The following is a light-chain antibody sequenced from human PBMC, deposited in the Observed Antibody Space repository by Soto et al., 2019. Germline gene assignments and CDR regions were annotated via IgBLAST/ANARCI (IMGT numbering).Light chain of an antibody. V-gene: IGLV2-14*01. CDR3: SSYTSSSNTV. CDR2: EVG. Sequence: QSALTQAASVSGSPGQSITISCTGTSSDVGGYNYVSWYQQHPGEAPKLMMYEVGNLPSGVSDRFSGSKSGNTASLTISGLQAEDAADYYCSSYTSSSNTVFGTGTKLTVL. J-gene: IGLJ1*01. CDR1: SSDVGGYNY.